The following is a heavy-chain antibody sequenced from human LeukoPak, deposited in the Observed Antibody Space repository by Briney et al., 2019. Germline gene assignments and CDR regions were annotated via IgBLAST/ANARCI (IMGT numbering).Heavy chain of an antibody. CDR2: LHTSGCT. CDR1: GRLMSRYY. D-gene: IGHD2-21*02. Sequence: PSHTLALMCGVWGRLMSRYYWRWIREPGGRGREGSGRLHTSGCTNYNTALKGRVTISVDTTKNQFSLKLGSVTAADTAVYYCAREQGGPDSGDCLYYCGRDVWGQGTTVTVSS. CDR3: AREQGGPDSGDCLYYCGRDV. V-gene: IGHV4-4*07. J-gene: IGHJ6*02.